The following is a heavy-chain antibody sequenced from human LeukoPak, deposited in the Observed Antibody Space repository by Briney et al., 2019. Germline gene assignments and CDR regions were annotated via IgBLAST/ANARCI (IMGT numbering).Heavy chain of an antibody. CDR2: IYYSGST. V-gene: IGHV4-59*08. D-gene: IGHD2-8*01. CDR1: GGSISSYY. Sequence: SETLSLTCTVSGGSISSYYWSWIRQPPGKGLEWIAYIYYSGSTNYNPSLKSRVTVSVDMSKNQFSLKLTSVTAADTAVYYCARRIESLYYFDYWGQGTLVTVSS. J-gene: IGHJ4*02. CDR3: ARRIESLYYFDY.